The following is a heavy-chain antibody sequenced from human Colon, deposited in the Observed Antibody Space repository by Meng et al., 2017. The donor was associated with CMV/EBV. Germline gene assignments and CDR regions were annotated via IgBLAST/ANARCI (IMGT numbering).Heavy chain of an antibody. CDR3: AKGWDYGDYG. CDR1: GFTFSSYA. V-gene: IGHV3-23*01. CDR2: ISGSGGST. Sequence: GESLKISCAASGFTFSSYAMSWVRQAPGKGLEWVSAISGSGGSTYYADSVKGRFTISRDNSKNTLYLQMNSLRAEDTAVYYCAKGWDYGDYGRGQGTLVTVSS. D-gene: IGHD4-17*01. J-gene: IGHJ4*02.